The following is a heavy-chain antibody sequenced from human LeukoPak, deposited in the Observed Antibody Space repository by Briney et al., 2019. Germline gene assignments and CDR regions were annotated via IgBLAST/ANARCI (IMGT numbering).Heavy chain of an antibody. Sequence: ASVKVSCKASGYTFTSYYMHWVRQAPGQGLEWMGVINPGGGSTAYAQKFHGRVTLTRDTSTSTVYMELSSLRSEDTAVYYCARPVGSGQGYYFDYWGQGTLVTVSS. CDR3: ARPVGSGQGYYFDY. CDR1: GYTFTSYY. V-gene: IGHV1-46*01. D-gene: IGHD2-15*01. CDR2: INPGGGST. J-gene: IGHJ4*02.